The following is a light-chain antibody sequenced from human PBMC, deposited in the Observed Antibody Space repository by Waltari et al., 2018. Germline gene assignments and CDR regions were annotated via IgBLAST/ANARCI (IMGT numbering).Light chain of an antibody. CDR2: GAS. V-gene: IGKV3-15*01. J-gene: IGKJ5*01. Sequence: EIVMTQSPATLSVSPGERATFSCRASQSIADNLACYQQKPAQAPRLLIYGASTRATGVPGRFRGNGSGTEFTLTLSSLQSEDVAIYYCQQYNHWPPITFGQGTRLEIK. CDR1: QSIADN. CDR3: QQYNHWPPIT.